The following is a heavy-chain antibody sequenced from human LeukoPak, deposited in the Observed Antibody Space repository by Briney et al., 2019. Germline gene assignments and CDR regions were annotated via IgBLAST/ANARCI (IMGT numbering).Heavy chain of an antibody. Sequence: GGSLRRSCAASGILFSNTAMNWARQSPGRGLEWVSAISGGGERAFYADSVKGRFTISRDNSKNILYLQMNSLTADDTAIYYCGKDGGQYSSGPEFDPRGQGALVTVSS. CDR2: ISGGGERA. CDR3: GKDGGQYSSGPEFDP. V-gene: IGHV3-23*01. D-gene: IGHD6-19*01. J-gene: IGHJ5*02. CDR1: GILFSNTA.